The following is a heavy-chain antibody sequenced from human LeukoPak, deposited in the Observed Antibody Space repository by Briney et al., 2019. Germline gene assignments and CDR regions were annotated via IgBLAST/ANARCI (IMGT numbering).Heavy chain of an antibody. Sequence: PGGSLRLSWAASGFTFDDYAMHWVRQAPGKGLEWVSGISWNSGSIGYADSVKGRFTISRDNAKNSLYLQMNSLRAEDTALYYCAKDLYDSSGYYFDYWGQGTLVTVSS. CDR3: AKDLYDSSGYYFDY. J-gene: IGHJ4*02. CDR2: ISWNSGSI. CDR1: GFTFDDYA. D-gene: IGHD3-22*01. V-gene: IGHV3-9*01.